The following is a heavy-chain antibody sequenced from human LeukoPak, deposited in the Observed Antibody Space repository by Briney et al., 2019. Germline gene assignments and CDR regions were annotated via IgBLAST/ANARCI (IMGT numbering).Heavy chain of an antibody. Sequence: VASVKVSCKASGYTFTGYYLQWVRQAPGQGLEWMGWIDPLSGGTHYAQKFQGRVTMTRDTSISTAYMELSRLRSDDTAVYYCARDGDGYLESWFDPWGQGTLVTVSS. CDR3: ARDGDGYLESWFDP. CDR1: GYTFTGYY. D-gene: IGHD5-24*01. CDR2: IDPLSGGT. V-gene: IGHV1-2*02. J-gene: IGHJ5*02.